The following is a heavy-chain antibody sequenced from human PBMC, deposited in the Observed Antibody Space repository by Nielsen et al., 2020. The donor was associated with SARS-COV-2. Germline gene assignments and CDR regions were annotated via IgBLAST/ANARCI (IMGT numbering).Heavy chain of an antibody. CDR1: GGSISSYY. V-gene: IGHV4-59*01. CDR2: IYYSGST. CDR3: ARWVSAFDI. Sequence: GSLRLSCTVSGGSISSYYWSWIRQPPGKGLEWIGYIYYSGSTNYNPSLKSRVTISVDTSKNQFSLKLSSVTAADTAVYYCARWVSAFDIWGQGTMVTVSS. J-gene: IGHJ3*02.